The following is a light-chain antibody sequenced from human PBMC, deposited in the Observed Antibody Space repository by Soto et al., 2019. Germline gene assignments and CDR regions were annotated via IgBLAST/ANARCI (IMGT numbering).Light chain of an antibody. CDR3: SSYTSSSIDYV. V-gene: IGLV2-14*01. J-gene: IGLJ1*01. CDR2: EVS. Sequence: QSVLTQPASVSGSPGQSITISCTGTSSDVGGYNYVSWYQQHPGKAPKLMIYEVSNRPSGVSNRFSGSKSDNTAPLTISGLQAEDEADYYCSSYTSSSIDYVFGTGTKLTVL. CDR1: SSDVGGYNY.